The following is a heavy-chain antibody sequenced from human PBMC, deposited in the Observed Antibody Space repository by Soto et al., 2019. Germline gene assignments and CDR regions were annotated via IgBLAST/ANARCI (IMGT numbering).Heavy chain of an antibody. J-gene: IGHJ5*02. D-gene: IGHD2-15*01. Sequence: PSETLSLTCTVSGGSINSYYWSWIRQPPGRGLEWIGYIYYSGSTNYNPSLKSRVTMSVDTSKNQFSLKLNSVTAADTAVYYCARQCRGVTCHWFVPWGQGTLVTVSS. V-gene: IGHV4-59*08. CDR3: ARQCRGVTCHWFVP. CDR2: IYYSGST. CDR1: GGSINSYY.